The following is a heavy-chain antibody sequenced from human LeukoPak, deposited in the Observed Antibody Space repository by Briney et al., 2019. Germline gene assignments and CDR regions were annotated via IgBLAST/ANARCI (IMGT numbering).Heavy chain of an antibody. CDR2: IWYDGSNK. CDR1: GFTFSSYG. D-gene: IGHD6-6*01. CDR3: PNSSPPLPGY. Sequence: GGSLRLSCAASGFTFSSYGMHWVRQAPGKGLEWVAVIWYDGSNKYYADSVKGRFTISRDNSKNTLYLQMNSLRAEDTAVFYCPNSSPPLPGYWGQGTLVTVSS. J-gene: IGHJ4*02. V-gene: IGHV3-33*06.